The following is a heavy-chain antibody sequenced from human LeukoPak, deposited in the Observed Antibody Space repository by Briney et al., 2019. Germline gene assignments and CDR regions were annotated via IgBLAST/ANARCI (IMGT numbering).Heavy chain of an antibody. Sequence: SETLSLTCAVYGGSFSGYYWSWIRQPPGKGLEWIGEINHSGSTNYNPSLKSRVTISVDTSKNQFSLKPSSVTAADTAVYYCARRDRGFFYDSSGYLGRFGGKPFDYWGQGTLVTVSS. CDR2: INHSGST. J-gene: IGHJ4*02. V-gene: IGHV4-34*01. CDR1: GGSFSGYY. D-gene: IGHD3-22*01. CDR3: ARRDRGFFYDSSGYLGRFGGKPFDY.